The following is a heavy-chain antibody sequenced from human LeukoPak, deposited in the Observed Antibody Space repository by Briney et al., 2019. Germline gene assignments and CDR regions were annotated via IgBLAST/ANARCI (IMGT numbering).Heavy chain of an antibody. CDR3: ARYEKQLALNWFDP. Sequence: ASVKVSCKASGYTFTSYGISWVRQAPGQGLEWMGWISAYNGNTNYAQKLQGRVTMTTDTSTSTAYMELRSPRSDDTAVYYCARYEKQLALNWFDPWGQGTLVTVSS. J-gene: IGHJ5*02. D-gene: IGHD6-6*01. V-gene: IGHV1-18*01. CDR1: GYTFTSYG. CDR2: ISAYNGNT.